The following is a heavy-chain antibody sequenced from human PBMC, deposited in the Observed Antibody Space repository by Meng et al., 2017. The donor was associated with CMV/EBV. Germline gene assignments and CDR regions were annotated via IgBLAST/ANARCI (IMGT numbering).Heavy chain of an antibody. CDR2: INHSGST. CDR1: GGSFSGYY. D-gene: IGHD1-14*01. Sequence: GSLRLSCAVYGGSFSGYYWSWIRQPPGKGLEWIGEINHSGSTNYNPSLKSRVTISVDTSKNQFSLKLSSVTAADTAVYYCARAPPFYGMDVWGQGTTVTSP. J-gene: IGHJ6*02. CDR3: ARAPPFYGMDV. V-gene: IGHV4-34*01.